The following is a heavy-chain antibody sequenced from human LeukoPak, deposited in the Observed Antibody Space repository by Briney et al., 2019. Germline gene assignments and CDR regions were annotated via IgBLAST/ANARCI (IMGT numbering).Heavy chain of an antibody. CDR2: IIPIFGTA. D-gene: IGHD3-9*01. Sequence: ASVKVSCKASAGTFSSYAISWVRQAPGQGLEWMGGIIPIFGTANYAQKFQGRVTITADKSTSTAYMELSSLRSEDTAVYYCARDILTGYYPYEVHYGMDVWGKGTTVTVSS. J-gene: IGHJ6*04. CDR1: AGTFSSYA. CDR3: ARDILTGYYPYEVHYGMDV. V-gene: IGHV1-69*06.